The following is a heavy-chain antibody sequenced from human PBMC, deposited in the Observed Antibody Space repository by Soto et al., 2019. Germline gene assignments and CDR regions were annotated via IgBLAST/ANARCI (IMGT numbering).Heavy chain of an antibody. CDR1: GGTFSRHS. CDR3: ARDLTSVRGS. CDR2: IIPIFDAT. J-gene: IGHJ4*02. D-gene: IGHD3-10*01. Sequence: QVQMVQSGAEVKKPGSSARVSCKVSGGTFSRHSISWVRQAPGQGLEWTGGIIPIFDATQYAQKFQGRLTITADESTTTFHMDLSGLTPEDTAIYYCARDLTSVRGSWGQGTLVTVS. V-gene: IGHV1-69*01.